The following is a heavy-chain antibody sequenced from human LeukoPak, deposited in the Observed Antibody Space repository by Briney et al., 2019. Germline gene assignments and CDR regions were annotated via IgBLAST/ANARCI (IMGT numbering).Heavy chain of an antibody. J-gene: IGHJ4*02. CDR1: GGSISSYY. Sequence: PSETLSLTCTVSGGSISSYYWSWIRQPPGKGLEWIGEINHSGSTNYNPSLKSRVTISVDTSKNQFSLKLSSVTAADTAVYYCARSIVVVVAAWFDYWDQGTLVTVSS. V-gene: IGHV4-34*01. CDR3: ARSIVVVVAAWFDY. CDR2: INHSGST. D-gene: IGHD2-15*01.